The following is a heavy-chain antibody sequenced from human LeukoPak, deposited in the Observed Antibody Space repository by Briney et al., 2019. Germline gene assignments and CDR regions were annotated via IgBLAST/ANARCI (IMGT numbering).Heavy chain of an antibody. Sequence: PSETLSLTCTVSGYSITSGYYWGWIRQPPGKGLEWIGSIYHTGSTYYNPSLKSRVTISVDTSKNQFSLKLSSVTAADTAVYYCARPQHCTNGVCYMFDPWGQGTLVTVSS. D-gene: IGHD2-8*01. V-gene: IGHV4-38-2*02. CDR3: ARPQHCTNGVCYMFDP. CDR2: IYHTGST. J-gene: IGHJ5*02. CDR1: GYSITSGYY.